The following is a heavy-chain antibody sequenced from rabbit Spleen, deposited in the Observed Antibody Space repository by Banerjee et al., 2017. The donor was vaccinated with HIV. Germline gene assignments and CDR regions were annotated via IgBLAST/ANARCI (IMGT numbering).Heavy chain of an antibody. CDR1: GFSFSTTYY. CDR2: IDIGSSGFT. V-gene: IGHV1S40*01. Sequence: QSLEESGGDLVKPGASLTLTCTASGFSFSTTYYMCWVRQAPGKGLEWIACIDIGSSGFTYFATWAKGRFTISKTSSTTVTLQMTRLTAADTATYFCARDTSSSFSSYGMDLWGPGTLVTVS. CDR3: ARDTSSSFSSYGMDL. J-gene: IGHJ6*01. D-gene: IGHD1-1*01.